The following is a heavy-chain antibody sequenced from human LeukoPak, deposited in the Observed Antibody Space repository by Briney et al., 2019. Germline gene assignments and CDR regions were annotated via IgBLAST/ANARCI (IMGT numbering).Heavy chain of an antibody. J-gene: IGHJ4*02. Sequence: GGSLRLSCAASGFTVSTNYMSWVRQAPGKGLEWVSVIYSGGDTYYADSVRGRFTVSRDNSRNTLYLQLNSLRVEDTATYYCARVWSISLIDYWGQGTLVTVSS. V-gene: IGHV3-53*01. CDR2: IYSGGDT. CDR3: ARVWSISLIDY. D-gene: IGHD3-3*01. CDR1: GFTVSTNY.